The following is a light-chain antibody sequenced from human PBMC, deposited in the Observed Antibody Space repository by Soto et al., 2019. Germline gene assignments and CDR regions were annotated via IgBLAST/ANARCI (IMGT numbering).Light chain of an antibody. Sequence: SYELTQPPSVSEAPGQTAMITCGGNNIGNKSVHWYHQRPGQAPVLVVYDDDDRPSGIPERSSGSNSGNTANLTISRVEAGDEADYYCQVWNSSSDPWVFGGGTKLTVL. CDR1: NIGNKS. J-gene: IGLJ3*02. V-gene: IGLV3-21*02. CDR2: DDD. CDR3: QVWNSSSDPWV.